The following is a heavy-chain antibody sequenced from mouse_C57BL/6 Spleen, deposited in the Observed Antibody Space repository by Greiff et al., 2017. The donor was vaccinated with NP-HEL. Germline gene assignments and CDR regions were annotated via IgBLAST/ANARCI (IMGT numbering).Heavy chain of an antibody. CDR1: GFTFSDYG. J-gene: IGHJ4*01. CDR2: ISSGSSTI. D-gene: IGHD2-13*01. V-gene: IGHV5-17*01. Sequence: EVKLQESGGGLVKPGGSLKLSCAASGFTFSDYGMHWVRQAPEKGLEWVAYISSGSSTIYYADTVKGRFTISRDNAKNTLFLQMTSLRSEETAMYYCARKGLLDYAMDYWGQGTSVTVSS. CDR3: ARKGLLDYAMDY.